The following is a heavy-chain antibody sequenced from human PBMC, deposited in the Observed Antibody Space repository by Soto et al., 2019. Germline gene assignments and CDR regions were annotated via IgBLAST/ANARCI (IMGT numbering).Heavy chain of an antibody. CDR3: ARHWPTVLDSRRSYYGLDA. CDR1: GYSFTSYW. J-gene: IGHJ6*02. Sequence: PGESLKISCKGSGYSFTSYWIAWVRQMPGKGLEWMGIIYPSVSDTRYSPSFQGQVTISVDKSTRTAYLQWTSLRASDTAIYYCARHWPTVLDSRRSYYGLDAWGQGTTVTVSS. V-gene: IGHV5-51*01. D-gene: IGHD4-17*01. CDR2: IYPSVSDT.